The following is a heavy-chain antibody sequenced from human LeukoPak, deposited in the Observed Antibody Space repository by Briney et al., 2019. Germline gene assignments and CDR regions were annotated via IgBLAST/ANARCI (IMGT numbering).Heavy chain of an antibody. CDR3: ARERGHSNWFDP. Sequence: SETLSLTCTVSGGSISSGSYYWSWIRQPPGKGLEWIGYIYYSGSTNYNPSLKSRVTISVDTSKNQFSLKLSSVTAADTAVYYCARERGHSNWFDPWGQGTLVTVSS. CDR2: IYYSGST. CDR1: GGSISSGSYY. V-gene: IGHV4-61*01. J-gene: IGHJ5*02.